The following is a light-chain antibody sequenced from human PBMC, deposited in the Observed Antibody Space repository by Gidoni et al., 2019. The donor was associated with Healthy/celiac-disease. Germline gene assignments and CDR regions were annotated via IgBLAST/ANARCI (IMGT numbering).Light chain of an antibody. CDR1: QSLLHSNGYNY. CDR3: MQALQTPA. Sequence: SISCRSSQSLLHSNGYNYLDWYLQKPGQSPQLLIYLGSNRASGVPDRFSGSGSGTDFTLKISRVEAEDVGVYYCMQALQTPAFGQGTKVEIK. J-gene: IGKJ1*01. CDR2: LGS. V-gene: IGKV2-28*01.